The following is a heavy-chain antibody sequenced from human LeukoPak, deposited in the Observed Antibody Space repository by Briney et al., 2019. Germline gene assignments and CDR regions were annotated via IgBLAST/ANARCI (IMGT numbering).Heavy chain of an antibody. CDR2: INPSGGST. CDR1: AYTLTNYY. V-gene: IGHV1-46*01. Sequence: ASVKVSCKASAYTLTNYYLHWVRQAPGQGLEWMGIINPSGGSTSYAQKFQGRVTMTRDTSTSTVYMELSSLRSEDTAVCYCAREGSSGQLLWGQGSKVTVSS. J-gene: IGHJ3*01. CDR3: AREGSSGQLL. D-gene: IGHD3-22*01.